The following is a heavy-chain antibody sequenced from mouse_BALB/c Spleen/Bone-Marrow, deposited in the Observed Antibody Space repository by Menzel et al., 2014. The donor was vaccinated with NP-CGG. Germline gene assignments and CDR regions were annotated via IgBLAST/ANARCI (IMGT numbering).Heavy chain of an antibody. CDR3: ESRGEYFDV. J-gene: IGHJ1*01. V-gene: IGHV1-31*01. Sequence: VQLQQSGPELVKPGASVKISCKASGYSFTGCYMHWVKQSHGNSLDWIGYIYPYNGVSSYNQKFKGEATLTVDKSSSTAYMELRSLASDDSAVYYCESRGEYFDVWGAGTTVTVSS. CDR2: IYPYNGVS. CDR1: GYSFTGCY.